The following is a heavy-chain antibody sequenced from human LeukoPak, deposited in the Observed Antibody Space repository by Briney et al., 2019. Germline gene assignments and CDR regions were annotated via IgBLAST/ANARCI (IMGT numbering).Heavy chain of an antibody. Sequence: GGSLRLSCAASGFTSSKFWMHWVRQAPGKGLVWVSRINSDGTTTTYADSVKGRFTISRDNAKNTLYLQMNSLRAEDTAVYYCARSLLGGTSDYWGQGTLVTVSS. CDR2: INSDGTTT. D-gene: IGHD1-7*01. J-gene: IGHJ4*02. CDR3: ARSLLGGTSDY. V-gene: IGHV3-74*01. CDR1: GFTSSKFW.